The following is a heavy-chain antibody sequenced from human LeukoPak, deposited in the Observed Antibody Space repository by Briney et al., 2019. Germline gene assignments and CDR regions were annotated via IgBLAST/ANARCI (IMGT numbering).Heavy chain of an antibody. CDR1: GFTFSSYS. D-gene: IGHD2-21*02. J-gene: IGHJ4*02. V-gene: IGHV3-48*01. CDR2: ISSSSSTI. Sequence: GGSLRLSCAASGFTFSSYSMNWVRQAPGKGLEWVSYISSSSSTIYYADSVKGRFTISRDNAKNSLYLQMNSLRAEDTAVYYCAREAYCGGDCYSGIDYWGQGTLVTVSS. CDR3: AREAYCGGDCYSGIDY.